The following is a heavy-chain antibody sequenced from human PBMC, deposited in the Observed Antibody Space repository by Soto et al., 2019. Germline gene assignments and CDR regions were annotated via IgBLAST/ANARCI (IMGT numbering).Heavy chain of an antibody. CDR2: ISAYNGNT. CDR3: ARDLDIVVVVAATGGDAFDI. D-gene: IGHD2-15*01. J-gene: IGHJ3*02. CDR1: GYTFTSYV. Sequence: GSVKGSCRASGYTFTSYVISWVRQAPGQGLEWMGWISAYNGNTNYAQKLQGRVTMTTDTSTSTAYMELRSLRSDDTAVYYCARDLDIVVVVAATGGDAFDIWGQGTMVTVSS. V-gene: IGHV1-18*04.